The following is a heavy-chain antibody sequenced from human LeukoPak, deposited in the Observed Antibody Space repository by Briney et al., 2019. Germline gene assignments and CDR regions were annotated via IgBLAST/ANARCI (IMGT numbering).Heavy chain of an antibody. CDR1: GYTFTTHY. Sequence: ASVTVSCKASGYTFTTHYMHWVRQAPGQGLEWMGLINPSDGSASYAQEFQGRVTMTRETSTSTVYMELRSLRSEDTAIYYCARVTGIAAAGTVYFDYWGQGTLVTVSS. CDR3: ARVTGIAAAGTVYFDY. V-gene: IGHV1-46*01. J-gene: IGHJ4*02. D-gene: IGHD6-13*01. CDR2: INPSDGSA.